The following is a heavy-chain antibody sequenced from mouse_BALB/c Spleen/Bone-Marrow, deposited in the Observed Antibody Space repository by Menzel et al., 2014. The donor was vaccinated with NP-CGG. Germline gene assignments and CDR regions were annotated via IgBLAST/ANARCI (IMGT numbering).Heavy chain of an antibody. CDR2: IYPSDSYT. D-gene: IGHD1-1*01. Sequence: QVQLQQSGAELVRPGASVKLSCKASGYTFXSYWINWVKQRPGQGLEWIGNIYPSDSYTNYNQKFKDKATSTVDKSSSTAYMQLSSPTSEDSAVYYCTRSYGSSYEYYFDYWGQGTTLTVSS. J-gene: IGHJ2*01. CDR3: TRSYGSSYEYYFDY. V-gene: IGHV1-69*02. CDR1: GYTFXSYW.